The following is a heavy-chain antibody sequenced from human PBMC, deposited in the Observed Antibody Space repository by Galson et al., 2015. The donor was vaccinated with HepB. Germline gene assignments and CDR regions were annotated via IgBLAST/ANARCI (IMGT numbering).Heavy chain of an antibody. CDR3: ARDWEQLPDY. Sequence: SLRLSCAASGFTFGTYGMNWVRQAPGKGLDWVSAISSGGSYKYYADSAKGRFTISRDNVKNSVYLQMNSLTAEDTAVYYCARDWEQLPDYWGQGTLVTVSS. CDR1: GFTFGTYG. V-gene: IGHV3-21*01. J-gene: IGHJ4*02. D-gene: IGHD6-6*01. CDR2: ISSGGSYK.